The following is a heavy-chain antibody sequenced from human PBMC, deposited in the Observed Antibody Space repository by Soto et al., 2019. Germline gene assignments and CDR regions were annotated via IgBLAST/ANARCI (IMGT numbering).Heavy chain of an antibody. Sequence: ASVKVSCKASGYTFTSYGISWVRQAPGQGLEWMGWISAYNGNTNYAQKLQGRVTMTTDTSTSTADMELRSLRSDDTAVYYCARSPYSSGYYYAIDYWGQGTQVTVSS. D-gene: IGHD3-22*01. V-gene: IGHV1-18*01. J-gene: IGHJ4*02. CDR1: GYTFTSYG. CDR3: ARSPYSSGYYYAIDY. CDR2: ISAYNGNT.